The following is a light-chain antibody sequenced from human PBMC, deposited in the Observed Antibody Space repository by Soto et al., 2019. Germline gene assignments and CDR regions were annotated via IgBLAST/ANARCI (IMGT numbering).Light chain of an antibody. CDR2: DAS. CDR3: QQRQYWPPIT. V-gene: IGKV3-11*01. CDR1: QSVTNN. J-gene: IGKJ5*01. Sequence: EIVLTQSPATLSLSPGERATLSCRASQSVTNNLAWDQQKSGQPPRLLIFDASNRATGVPARFSGSGSGTDFTLTISSLEPEDFAIYYCQQRQYWPPITFGQGTRLEIK.